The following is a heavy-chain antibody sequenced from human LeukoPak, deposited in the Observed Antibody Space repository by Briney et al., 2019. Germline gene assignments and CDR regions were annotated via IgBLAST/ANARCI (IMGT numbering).Heavy chain of an antibody. D-gene: IGHD3-10*01. CDR3: AKGGMVRGVINGYYNWFDP. J-gene: IGHJ5*02. V-gene: IGHV3-30*02. CDR2: IRYDGSSK. CDR1: GFTFSSYG. Sequence: PGGSLRLSCAASGFTFSSYGMHWVRQAPGKGLEWVAFIRYDGSSKYYADSVKGRFTISRDNSKNTLYLQMNSLRAEDTAVYYCAKGGMVRGVINGYYNWFDPWGQGTLVTVSS.